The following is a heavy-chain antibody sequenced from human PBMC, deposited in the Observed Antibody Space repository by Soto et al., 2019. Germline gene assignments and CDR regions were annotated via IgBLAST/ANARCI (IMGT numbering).Heavy chain of an antibody. V-gene: IGHV3-43*01. CDR1: GFTFDDYT. CDR3: AKDRAAVTSAYYYYGMDV. CDR2: ISWDGGST. J-gene: IGHJ6*02. D-gene: IGHD4-17*01. Sequence: ESGGVVVQPGGSLRLSCAASGFTFDDYTMHWVRQAPGKGLEWVSLISWDGGSTYYADSVKGRFIISRDNSKNSLYLQMNSLRTEDTALYYCAKDRAAVTSAYYYYGMDVWGQGTTVTVSS.